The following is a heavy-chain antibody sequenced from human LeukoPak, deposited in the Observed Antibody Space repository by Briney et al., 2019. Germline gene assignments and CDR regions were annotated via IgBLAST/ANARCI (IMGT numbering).Heavy chain of an antibody. D-gene: IGHD2-2*02. Sequence: ASVKVSCKASGYTFTGYYMHWVRQAPGQGLEWMGRINPNSGGTNYAQKFQGRVTMTRDTSISTAYMELSRLRSDDTAVYYCAREKDIVVVPAAIRDNWFDPWGQGTLVTVSS. CDR2: INPNSGGT. J-gene: IGHJ5*02. CDR3: AREKDIVVVPAAIRDNWFDP. CDR1: GYTFTGYY. V-gene: IGHV1-2*06.